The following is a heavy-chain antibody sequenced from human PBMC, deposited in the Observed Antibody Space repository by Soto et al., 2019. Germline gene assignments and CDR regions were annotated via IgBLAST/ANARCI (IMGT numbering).Heavy chain of an antibody. J-gene: IGHJ4*02. CDR1: GFSFGSYA. CDR3: ARWSYLDY. V-gene: IGHV3-23*01. Sequence: SCAASGFSFGSYALSWVRQAPGKGLEWVSTISGSDGKTFYADSVKGRFSISRDTSQNTLYLQMNSLRADDTAIYYCARWSYLDYWGQGTRVTVS. D-gene: IGHD3-3*01. CDR2: ISGSDGKT.